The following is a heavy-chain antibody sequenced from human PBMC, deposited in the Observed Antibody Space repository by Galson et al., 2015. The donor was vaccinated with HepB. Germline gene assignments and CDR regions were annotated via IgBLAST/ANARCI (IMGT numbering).Heavy chain of an antibody. CDR1: GFTFDDYT. CDR3: AKPRGVIAAAGPFDY. V-gene: IGHV3-43*01. D-gene: IGHD6-13*01. Sequence: SLRLSCAASGFTFDDYTMHWVRQAPGKGLEWVSLISWDGGSTYYADSVKGRFTISRDNSKNSLYLQMNSLRTEDTALYYCAKPRGVIAAAGPFDYWGQGTLVTVSS. J-gene: IGHJ4*02. CDR2: ISWDGGST.